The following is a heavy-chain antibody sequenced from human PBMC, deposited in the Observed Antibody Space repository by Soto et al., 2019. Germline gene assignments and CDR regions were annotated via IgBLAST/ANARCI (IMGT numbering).Heavy chain of an antibody. CDR1: GGTFSSYT. D-gene: IGHD5-12*01. J-gene: IGHJ2*01. CDR3: ASIYSGYDSWYFDL. V-gene: IGHV1-69*02. Sequence: QVQLVQSGAEVKKPGSSVKVSCKASGGTFSSYTISWVRQAPGQGLEWMGRIIPILGIANYAQKFQGRVTITADKSTSTAYMELSCLRSEDTAVYYCASIYSGYDSWYFDLWGRGTLVTVSS. CDR2: IIPILGIA.